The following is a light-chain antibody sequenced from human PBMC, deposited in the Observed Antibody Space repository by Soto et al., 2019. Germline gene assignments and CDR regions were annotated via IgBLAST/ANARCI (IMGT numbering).Light chain of an antibody. Sequence: DIVMTQTPVTLSVTPGQPASRSCKSSQTLLHRDGRTSLCWYLQKACQPPQLLIYEVSNRFSGVSDRFSGSGSGTEFTLKISRVEAEDVGVYHCMQSLEVPYTFGQGNKLEIK. CDR1: QTLLHRDGRTS. CDR2: EVS. CDR3: MQSLEVPYT. V-gene: IGKV2D-29*01. J-gene: IGKJ2*01.